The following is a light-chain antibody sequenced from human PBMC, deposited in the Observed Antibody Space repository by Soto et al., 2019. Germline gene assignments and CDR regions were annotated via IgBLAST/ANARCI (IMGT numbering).Light chain of an antibody. Sequence: DIQMTQSPSTLSASVGDRVTITCRASQTISTWLAWYQQKPGRAPKLLISKASTLENGVPLRFSGSGSGTEFTLTINNLQPDDFATYYCQQCYSYSLTFGGGTRVEIQ. CDR2: KAS. V-gene: IGKV1-5*03. CDR3: QQCYSYSLT. CDR1: QTISTW. J-gene: IGKJ4*01.